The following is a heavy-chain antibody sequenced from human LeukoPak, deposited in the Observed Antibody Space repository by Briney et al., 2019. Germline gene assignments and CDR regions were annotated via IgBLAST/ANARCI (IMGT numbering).Heavy chain of an antibody. Sequence: GSSVKVSCKASGGTFSSYAISWVRQAPGQGLEWMGGIIPIFGTANYAQKFQGRVTITADESTSTAYMELSSLRSEDTAVYYCARGVGVAAAGTGSDYYYMDVWGKGTTVTISS. J-gene: IGHJ6*03. CDR2: IIPIFGTA. V-gene: IGHV1-69*01. CDR1: GGTFSSYA. D-gene: IGHD6-13*01. CDR3: ARGVGVAAAGTGSDYYYMDV.